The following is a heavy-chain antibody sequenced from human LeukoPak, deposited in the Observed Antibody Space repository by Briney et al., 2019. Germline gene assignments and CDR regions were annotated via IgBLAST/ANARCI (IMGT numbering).Heavy chain of an antibody. CDR1: GFTFSDYY. D-gene: IGHD3-16*01. CDR2: ISSSGSTI. CDR3: ARDRTLRPRRLIQPGFAEGHYYGMDV. V-gene: IGHV3-11*01. Sequence: GGSLRLSCAASGFTFSDYYMSWLRQAPGKGLEWVSYISSSGSTIYFADSVKGRFTISRDNAKNSLYMQMNSLRAEDTAVYYCARDRTLRPRRLIQPGFAEGHYYGMDVWGQGTTVTVS. J-gene: IGHJ6*02.